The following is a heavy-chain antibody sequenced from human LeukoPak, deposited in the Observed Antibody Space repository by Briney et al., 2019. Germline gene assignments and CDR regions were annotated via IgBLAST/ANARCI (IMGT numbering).Heavy chain of an antibody. CDR2: ISAYNGNT. CDR1: GYTFTSYG. J-gene: IGHJ4*02. V-gene: IGHV1-18*01. CDR3: ARAYGSGYESPFDY. Sequence: ASVKVSCKASGYTFTSYGISWVRQAPGQGLEWMGWISAYNGNTNYAQKFQGRVTITADESTSTAYMELSSLRSEDTAVYYCARAYGSGYESPFDYWGQGTLVTVSS. D-gene: IGHD5-12*01.